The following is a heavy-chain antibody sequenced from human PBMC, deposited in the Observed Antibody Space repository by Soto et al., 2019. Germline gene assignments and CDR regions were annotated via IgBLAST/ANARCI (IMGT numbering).Heavy chain of an antibody. J-gene: IGHJ5*02. CDR1: GYTFTNYD. CDR2: INPNTGTT. CDR3: ARGGSAEYDLNNWFDP. D-gene: IGHD6-13*01. V-gene: IGHV1-8*01. Sequence: QRQLVQSGAEVKKPGASLKISCKASGYTFTNYDINWLRQAPGQGLEWVGWINPNTGTTGYAHKFQGRVTMTSDTSVSTAYMDLSSLRSEDTAVYYCARGGSAEYDLNNWFDPWGQGTQVTVSS.